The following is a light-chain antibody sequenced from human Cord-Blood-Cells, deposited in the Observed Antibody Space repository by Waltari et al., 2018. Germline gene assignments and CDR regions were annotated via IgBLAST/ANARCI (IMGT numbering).Light chain of an antibody. V-gene: IGLV2-14*01. Sequence: SVLTQPASVSASRGQSITISSTGTSSDVGGNNYVSWYQQHPGKAPKLMIYDVSNRPSGVSNRFSGSKSGNTASLTISGLQAEDEADYYCSSYTSSSTLVFGGGTKLTVL. CDR1: SSDVGGNNY. CDR2: DVS. J-gene: IGLJ3*02. CDR3: SSYTSSSTLV.